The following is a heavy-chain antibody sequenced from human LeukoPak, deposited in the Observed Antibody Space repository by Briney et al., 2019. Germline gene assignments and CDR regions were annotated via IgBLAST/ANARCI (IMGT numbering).Heavy chain of an antibody. CDR3: ARQCGSLCPFDY. V-gene: IGHV1-18*01. CDR1: GYTFTTYG. Sequence: ASVKVSCKASGYTFTTYGISWVRQAPGQGLEWMGWISAYNGNTNYARKLQGRVTMTTDTSTSTAYMELRSLRSDDTAVYYCARQCGSLCPFDYWGQGTLVTVSS. J-gene: IGHJ4*02. CDR2: ISAYNGNT. D-gene: IGHD1-26*01.